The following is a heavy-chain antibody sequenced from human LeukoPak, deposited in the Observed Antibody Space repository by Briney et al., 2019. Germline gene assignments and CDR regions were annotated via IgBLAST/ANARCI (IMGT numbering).Heavy chain of an antibody. CDR2: ISVYNGNT. CDR3: ARDLRRFLEWLPDYYYYMDV. Sequence: ASVKVSCKASGYTFTSYGISWVRQAPGQGLEWMGWISVYNGNTNYAQKLQGRVTMTTDTSTSTAYMELRSLRSDDTAVYYCARDLRRFLEWLPDYYYYMDVWGKGTTVTVSS. V-gene: IGHV1-18*01. CDR1: GYTFTSYG. J-gene: IGHJ6*03. D-gene: IGHD3-3*01.